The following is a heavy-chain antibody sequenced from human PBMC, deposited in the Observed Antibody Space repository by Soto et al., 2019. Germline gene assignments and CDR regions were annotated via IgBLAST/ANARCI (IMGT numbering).Heavy chain of an antibody. J-gene: IGHJ6*02. D-gene: IGHD6-13*01. V-gene: IGHV1-18*01. CDR3: ARGIQPGIAAAGIWFGMDV. Sequence: ASVKVSCKASGYTFTNYGMSWVRQAPGQGLEWMGWISAYNGNTNYAEKLQGRVTMTTDTSTTTVYMELRNLRSDDTAVYYCARGIQPGIAAAGIWFGMDVWG. CDR1: GYTFTNYG. CDR2: ISAYNGNT.